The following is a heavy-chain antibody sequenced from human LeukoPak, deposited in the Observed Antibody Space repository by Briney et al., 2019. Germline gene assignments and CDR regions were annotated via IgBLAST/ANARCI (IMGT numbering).Heavy chain of an antibody. Sequence: ASVKVSCKASGYTFTSYDINWVRQATGQGLEWMGWMNPNSGNTGYAQKFQGRVTMTRNTSISTAYMELSSLRSEDTAVYYCARALPDCSSTSCYSWGADYWGQGTLVTVSS. V-gene: IGHV1-8*01. CDR1: GYTFTSYD. D-gene: IGHD2-2*02. J-gene: IGHJ4*02. CDR3: ARALPDCSSTSCYSWGADY. CDR2: MNPNSGNT.